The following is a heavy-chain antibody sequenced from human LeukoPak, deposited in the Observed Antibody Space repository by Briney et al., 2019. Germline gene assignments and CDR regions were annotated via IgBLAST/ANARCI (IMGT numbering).Heavy chain of an antibody. CDR2: ISGSGSST. Sequence: GGSLRLSCAASGFTFSNYAMTWVRQAPGKGLEWVSVISGSGSSTFYADSVKGRFTISRDNSKNTLFLQMNSLRAEDTAVYYCATSRSGSYHLFDYWGQETLVTVSS. J-gene: IGHJ4*02. V-gene: IGHV3-23*01. CDR3: ATSRSGSYHLFDY. CDR1: GFTFSNYA. D-gene: IGHD3-10*01.